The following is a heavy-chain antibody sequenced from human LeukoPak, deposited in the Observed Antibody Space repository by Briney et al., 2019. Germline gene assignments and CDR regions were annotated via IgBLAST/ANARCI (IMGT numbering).Heavy chain of an antibody. J-gene: IGHJ3*02. V-gene: IGHV3-30*04. CDR2: ISYDGSNK. CDR1: GFTFSSYA. Sequence: GGSLRLSCAASGFTFSSYAMHWVRQAPGKGLEWVAVISYDGSNKYYADSVKGRFTISRDNSKNTLYLQMNSLRAEDTAVYCCAKPLRDAFDIWGQGTMVTVSS. CDR3: AKPLRDAFDI.